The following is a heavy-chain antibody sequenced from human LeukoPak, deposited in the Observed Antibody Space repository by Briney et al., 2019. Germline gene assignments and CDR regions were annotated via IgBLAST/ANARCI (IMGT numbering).Heavy chain of an antibody. CDR3: ARDSYGDYGYDAFDI. CDR2: ISSSSSYI. V-gene: IGHV3-21*01. J-gene: IGHJ3*02. CDR1: GFTFSSYS. D-gene: IGHD4-17*01. Sequence: GGSLRLSCAASGFTFSSYSMNWVRQAPGKGLEWVSSISSSSSYIYYADSVKGRFTISRDNAKNSLYPQMNSLRAEDTAVYYCARDSYGDYGYDAFDIWGQGTMVTVSS.